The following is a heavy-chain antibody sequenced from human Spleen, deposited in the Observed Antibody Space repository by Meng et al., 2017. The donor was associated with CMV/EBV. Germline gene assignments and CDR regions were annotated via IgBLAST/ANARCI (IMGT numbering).Heavy chain of an antibody. V-gene: IGHV3-21*01. CDR1: GFTFSSYS. CDR2: ISSSSSSYI. Sequence: GGSLRLSCAASGFTFSSYSMNWVRQAPGKGLEWVSSISSSSSSYIYYADSVKGRFTISRDNSKNTLNLQMTSLRAEDTAVYYCAREQFYQPPDYWGQGTLVTVSS. D-gene: IGHD2-2*01. J-gene: IGHJ4*02. CDR3: AREQFYQPPDY.